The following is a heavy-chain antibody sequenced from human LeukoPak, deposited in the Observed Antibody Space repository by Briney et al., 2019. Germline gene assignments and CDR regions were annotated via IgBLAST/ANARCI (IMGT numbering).Heavy chain of an antibody. CDR3: ARGVSRSVVTPSSY. CDR2: IYHSGSA. Sequence: PSETLSLTCTVSGYSISSGYYWGWIRQPPGKGLEWIGSIYHSGSAYYNPSLKSRVTISVDTSKNQFSLKLSSVTAADTAVYYCARGVSRSVVTPSSYWGQGTLVTVSS. V-gene: IGHV4-38-2*02. D-gene: IGHD4-23*01. CDR1: GYSISSGYY. J-gene: IGHJ4*02.